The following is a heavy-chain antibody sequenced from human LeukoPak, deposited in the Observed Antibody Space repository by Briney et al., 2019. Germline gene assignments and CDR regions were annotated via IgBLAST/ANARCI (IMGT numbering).Heavy chain of an antibody. CDR3: AKDRPNYYGTNGHYYRRDGDC. V-gene: IGHV3-23*01. CDR1: GFTFSSYA. Sequence: PEGSLRLSCVASGFTFSSYAMSWVRQAAGKGLEWVSSTSSSGETTYYADSVKGRFTISRDNSRNTLYLQMNSLRAEDTAVYYCAKDRPNYYGTNGHYYRRDGDCWGQGTLVTVSS. D-gene: IGHD3-22*01. J-gene: IGHJ4*02. CDR2: TSSSGETT.